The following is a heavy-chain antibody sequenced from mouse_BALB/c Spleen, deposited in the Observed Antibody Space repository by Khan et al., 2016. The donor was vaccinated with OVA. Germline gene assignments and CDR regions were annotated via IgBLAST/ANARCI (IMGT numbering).Heavy chain of an antibody. J-gene: IGHJ3*01. CDR1: GFSLSSYG. Sequence: QVQLKQSGSGLVAPSQSLYITCTVSGFSLSSYGVGWVRQPPGKGLEWVGVIWGDGSTNYHPDLITRLSISKDNSNSQAFLILNSLQTDDTATYFSALYYYGRAWFACWDQGTLVTVSA. V-gene: IGHV2-3*01. CDR2: IWGDGST. D-gene: IGHD1-1*01. CDR3: ALYYYGRAWFAC.